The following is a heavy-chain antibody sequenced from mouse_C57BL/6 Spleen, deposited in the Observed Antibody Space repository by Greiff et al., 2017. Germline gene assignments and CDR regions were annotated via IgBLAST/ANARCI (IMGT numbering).Heavy chain of an antibody. Sequence: VKLQQPGAELVMPGASVKLSCKASGYTFTSYWMHWVKQRPGQGLEWIGEIDPSDSYTNYNQKFKGKSTLTVDKSSSTAYRQLSSLTSEDSAVYYCARTEKVYFDYWGQGTTLTVSS. V-gene: IGHV1-69*01. CDR1: GYTFTSYW. CDR3: ARTEKVYFDY. CDR2: IDPSDSYT. J-gene: IGHJ2*01.